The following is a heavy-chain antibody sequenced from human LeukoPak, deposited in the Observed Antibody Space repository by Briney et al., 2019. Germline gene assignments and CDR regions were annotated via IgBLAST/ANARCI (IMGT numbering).Heavy chain of an antibody. CDR3: AKDVDSSGYYHFDY. J-gene: IGHJ4*02. V-gene: IGHV3-30*18. CDR2: ISYDGSNK. D-gene: IGHD3-22*01. Sequence: GGSPRLSCAASGFTFSSYGMHWVRQAPGKGLEWVAVISYDGSNKYYADSVKGRFTISRDNSKNTLYLQMNSLRAEDTAVYYCAKDVDSSGYYHFDYWGQGTLVTVSS. CDR1: GFTFSSYG.